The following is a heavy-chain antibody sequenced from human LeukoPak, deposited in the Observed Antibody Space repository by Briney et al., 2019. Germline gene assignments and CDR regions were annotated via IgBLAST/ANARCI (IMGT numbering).Heavy chain of an antibody. CDR2: ISYDGSNK. J-gene: IGHJ4*02. CDR3: AKDIGPYGIVGATLGLNY. Sequence: GGSLRLSCAASGFTFSSYGMHWVRQAPGKGLEWVAVISYDGSNKYYADSVKGRFTISRDNAKNSLYLQMNSLRAEDTALYYCAKDIGPYGIVGATLGLNYWGQGTLVTVSS. CDR1: GFTFSSYG. D-gene: IGHD1-26*01. V-gene: IGHV3-30*18.